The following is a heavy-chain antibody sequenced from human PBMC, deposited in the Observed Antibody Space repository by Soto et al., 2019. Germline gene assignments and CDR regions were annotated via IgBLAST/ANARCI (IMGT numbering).Heavy chain of an antibody. J-gene: IGHJ6*02. V-gene: IGHV1-18*01. D-gene: IGHD2-2*01. CDR2: ISGYNDNT. CDR3: AKDDSSWFYYYYGMDV. Sequence: QIQLVQSGPEVRKPGASVKVSCKASGYIFSNFGISWVRQAPGQGLEWMGWISGYNDNTNYAQKFQDRVRMTTDISTSTAHMQLTTLRPEDTAVYYCAKDDSSWFYYYYGMDVWGQGTTVTVSS. CDR1: GYIFSNFG.